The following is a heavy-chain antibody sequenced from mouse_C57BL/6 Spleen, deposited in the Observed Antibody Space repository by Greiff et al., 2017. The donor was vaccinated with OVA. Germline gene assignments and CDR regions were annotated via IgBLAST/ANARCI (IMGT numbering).Heavy chain of an antibody. CDR3: ARTTAQATGFAY. CDR1: GYAFSSSW. J-gene: IGHJ3*01. CDR2: IYPGDGDT. D-gene: IGHD3-2*02. V-gene: IGHV1-82*01. Sequence: QVQLKESGPELVKPGASVKISCKASGYAFSSSWMNWVKQRPGKGLEWIGRIYPGDGDTYYNGKFKGKATLTADKSSSTAYMQLSSLTSEDSAVYFCARTTAQATGFAYWGKGPLVTVSA.